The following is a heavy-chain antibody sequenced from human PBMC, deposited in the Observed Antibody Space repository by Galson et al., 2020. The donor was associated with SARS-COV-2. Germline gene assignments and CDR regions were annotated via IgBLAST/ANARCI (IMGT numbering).Heavy chain of an antibody. D-gene: IGHD1-26*01. Sequence: ETSETLSLTCTVSRGSISYHYMSWIRQPPGKGLEWIGYIYDSGSTNYNPSLKSRFSISLDRPKNQFSLKVRSVTAADTAVYYCAKLAGGRRSSEDYWGRGTLVTVSA. CDR3: AKLAGGRRSSEDY. CDR2: IYDSGST. CDR1: RGSISYHY. J-gene: IGHJ4*01. V-gene: IGHV4-59*08.